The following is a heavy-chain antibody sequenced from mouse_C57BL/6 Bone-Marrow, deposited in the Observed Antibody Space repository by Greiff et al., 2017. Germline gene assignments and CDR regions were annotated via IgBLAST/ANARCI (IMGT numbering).Heavy chain of an antibody. V-gene: IGHV5-16*01. CDR3: ARAGWHYAMDY. CDR2: INYDGSST. D-gene: IGHD2-3*01. J-gene: IGHJ4*01. Sequence: EVMLVESEGGLVQPGSSMKLSCTASGFTFSDYYMAWVRQVPEKGLEWVANINYDGSSTYYLDSLKSRFIISRDNAKNILYLQMSSLKSEDTATYYCARAGWHYAMDYWGQGTSVTVSS. CDR1: GFTFSDYY.